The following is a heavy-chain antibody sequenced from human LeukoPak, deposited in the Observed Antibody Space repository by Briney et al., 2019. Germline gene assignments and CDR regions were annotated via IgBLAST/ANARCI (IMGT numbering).Heavy chain of an antibody. CDR2: IYTSGST. J-gene: IGHJ4*02. CDR1: GGSISSGSYY. CDR3: ARGSQRRWLQSYSFDY. D-gene: IGHD5-24*01. V-gene: IGHV4-61*02. Sequence: PSETLSLTCTVSGGSISSGSYYWSWLRQPAGKGLEWIGRIYTSGSTNYNPSLKSRVTISVDTSKNQFSLKLSSVTAADTAVYYCARGSQRRWLQSYSFDYWGQGTLVTVSS.